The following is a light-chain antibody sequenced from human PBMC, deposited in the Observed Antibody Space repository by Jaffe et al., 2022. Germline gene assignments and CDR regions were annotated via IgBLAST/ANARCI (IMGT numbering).Light chain of an antibody. J-gene: IGLJ2*01. CDR1: SSNIGINY. V-gene: IGLV1-51*01. Sequence: QSVLTQPPSVSAAPGQKVTISCSGSSSNIGINYVSWYQQLPGTAPKLLIYDNNERPSGIPDRFSGSKSGTSATLGITGLQTGDEADFYCGAWDTSLTAFVFGGGTKLTVL. CDR3: GAWDTSLTAFV. CDR2: DNN.